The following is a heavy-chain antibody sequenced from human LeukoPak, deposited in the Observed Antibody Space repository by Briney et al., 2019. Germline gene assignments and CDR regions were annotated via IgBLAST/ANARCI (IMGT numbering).Heavy chain of an antibody. Sequence: GGSLRLSCAASGFTFSNYSMNWVRQAPGKGLEWVSYISSSSTIYYADSVKGRFTISRDNAKNSLYLQMNSLRVEDTAVYYCAKEGRSLQTYWGQGTLVTVSS. V-gene: IGHV3-48*04. CDR3: AKEGRSLQTY. CDR1: GFTFSNYS. D-gene: IGHD5-24*01. J-gene: IGHJ4*02. CDR2: ISSSSTI.